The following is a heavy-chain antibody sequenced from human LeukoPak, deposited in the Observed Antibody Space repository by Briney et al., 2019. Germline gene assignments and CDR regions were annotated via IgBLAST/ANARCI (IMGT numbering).Heavy chain of an antibody. CDR3: ARAFCGGDCYYYYYGLDV. D-gene: IGHD2-21*02. V-gene: IGHV3-53*01. CDR2: IYSGGST. CDR1: GFTVSNNY. Sequence: GGSLRLSCAASGFTVSNNYMTWVRQAPGEGLEWVSVIYSGGSTYYADSVKGRFTISRDNSKNTLYLQMNILRAEDTAVYYCARAFCGGDCYYYYYGLDVWGQGTTVTVSS. J-gene: IGHJ6*02.